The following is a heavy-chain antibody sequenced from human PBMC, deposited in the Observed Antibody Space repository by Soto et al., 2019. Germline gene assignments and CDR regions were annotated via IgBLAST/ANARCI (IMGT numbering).Heavy chain of an antibody. J-gene: IGHJ5*02. CDR1: GGSISSGDYY. Sequence: QVQLQESGPGLVKPSQTLSLTCTVSGGSISSGDYYWSWIRQPPGKGLEWIGYIYHSGSTYYNPSLKSPVTLSVDTSKNQFSLKLSSMTAADTAVYYCARERPDGARLDPWGQGTLVTVSS. CDR2: IYHSGST. V-gene: IGHV4-30-4*01. CDR3: ARERPDGARLDP. D-gene: IGHD6-6*01.